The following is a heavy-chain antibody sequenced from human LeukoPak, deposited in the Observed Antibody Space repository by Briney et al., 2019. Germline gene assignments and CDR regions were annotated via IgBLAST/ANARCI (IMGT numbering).Heavy chain of an antibody. CDR3: ARTYYYGSGSYQAERDV. CDR2: IWYDGSNK. D-gene: IGHD3-10*01. J-gene: IGHJ6*04. CDR1: GFTFSSYG. Sequence: GGSLRLSCAASGFTFSSYGMHWVRQAPGKGLEWVAVIWYDGSNKYYADSVKGRFTISRDNSNKTLYLQMNSLRAEDTGVYYCARTYYYGSGSYQAERDVGGEETTVSVSS. V-gene: IGHV3-33*01.